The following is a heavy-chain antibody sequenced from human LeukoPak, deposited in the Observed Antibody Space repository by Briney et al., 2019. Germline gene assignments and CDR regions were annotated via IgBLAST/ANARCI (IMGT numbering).Heavy chain of an antibody. Sequence: GGSLRLSCAASGFTFSSYAMSWVRQAPGKGLEWVSAISGSGGSTYYADSVKGRFTISRDNAKNSLYLQMNSLRAEDTALYHCARDRSGYYYAFDYWGQGTLVTVSS. CDR3: ARDRSGYYYAFDY. CDR2: ISGSGGST. V-gene: IGHV3-23*01. D-gene: IGHD3-22*01. J-gene: IGHJ4*02. CDR1: GFTFSSYA.